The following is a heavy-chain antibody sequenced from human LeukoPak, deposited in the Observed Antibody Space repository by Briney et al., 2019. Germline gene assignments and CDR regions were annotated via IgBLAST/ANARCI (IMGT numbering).Heavy chain of an antibody. J-gene: IGHJ6*03. CDR1: GYTFTGYY. V-gene: IGHV1-2*02. CDR3: AGTYSGYYYYYYMDV. CDR2: INPNSGGT. D-gene: IGHD6-13*01. Sequence: ASVKVSCKASGYTFTGYYMHWVRQAPGQGLEWMGWINPNSGGTNYAQKFQGRVTMTRDTSISTAYMELSRLRSDDTAVYYCAGTYSGYYYYYYMDVWGKGTTVTVSS.